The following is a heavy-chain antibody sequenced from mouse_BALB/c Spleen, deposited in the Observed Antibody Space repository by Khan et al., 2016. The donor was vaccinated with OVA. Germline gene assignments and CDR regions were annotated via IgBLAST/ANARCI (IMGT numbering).Heavy chain of an antibody. CDR3: TRHGYVAWFTY. V-gene: IGHV1S135*01. J-gene: IGHJ3*01. CDR1: GYSFTSYY. Sequence: VQLQQSGPELMKPGASVKISCKASGYSFTSYYIHWVMQSHGKSLEWIGYIDPFSGGTTYNQKFEGKATLTVDKSSSTAYIRLSNLTSEDSAVYYCTRHGYVAWFTYWGQGTLVTVSA. CDR2: IDPFSGGT. D-gene: IGHD2-2*01.